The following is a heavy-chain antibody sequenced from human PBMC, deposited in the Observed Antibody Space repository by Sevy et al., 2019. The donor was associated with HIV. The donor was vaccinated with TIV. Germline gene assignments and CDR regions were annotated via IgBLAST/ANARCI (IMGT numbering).Heavy chain of an antibody. CDR2: IYYSGST. Sequence: SETLSLTCTVSGGSISSYYWSWIRQPPGKGLEWIGYIYYSGSTNYNPSLKSRVTISVDTSKNQFSLKPSSLTAADTAVYYWARDYRQWLAGGGWFDPWGQGTLVTVSS. CDR3: ARDYRQWLAGGGWFDP. J-gene: IGHJ5*02. CDR1: GGSISSYY. D-gene: IGHD6-19*01. V-gene: IGHV4-59*01.